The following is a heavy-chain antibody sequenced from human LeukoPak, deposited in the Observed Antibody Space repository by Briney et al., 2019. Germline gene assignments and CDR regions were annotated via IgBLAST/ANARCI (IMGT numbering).Heavy chain of an antibody. V-gene: IGHV3-66*01. CDR3: ARSKITLDC. D-gene: IGHD3-10*01. Sequence: PGGSLRLSCEASGFIFSSYSMNWVRQAPGKWLEWVSVIYSGGSTYYADSVKGRFTISRDNAKNSLYLQMNSLRAEDTAVYYCARSKITLDCWGQGTLVTVSS. CDR2: IYSGGST. CDR1: GFIFSSYS. J-gene: IGHJ4*02.